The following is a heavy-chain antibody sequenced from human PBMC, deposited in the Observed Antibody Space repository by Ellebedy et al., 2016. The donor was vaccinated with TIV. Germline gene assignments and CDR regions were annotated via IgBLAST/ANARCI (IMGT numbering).Heavy chain of an antibody. V-gene: IGHV4-34*01. Sequence: MPSETLSLTCAVSGGSFSDPYWNWIRQPPGKGLEWIGEISHSEGTSYNPSLESRVTISLDTSKNQVSLRLSSVTAADTAVYYCASAPNQDFYDYWGQGTLVTVSS. J-gene: IGHJ4*02. CDR3: ASAPNQDFYDY. CDR1: GGSFSDPY. CDR2: ISHSEGT.